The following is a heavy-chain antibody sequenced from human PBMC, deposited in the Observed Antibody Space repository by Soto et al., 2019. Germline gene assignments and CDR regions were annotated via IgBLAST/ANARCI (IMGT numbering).Heavy chain of an antibody. CDR2: IYYSGST. CDR1: GGSISSYY. V-gene: IGHV4-59*12. Sequence: SETLSLTCTVSGGSISSYYWSWIRQPPGKGLEWIGYIYYSGSTNYNPSLKSRVTISVDTSKNQFSLKLNSVTAADTAVYYCARERPDGSRLDPWGQGTQVTISS. CDR3: ARERPDGSRLDP. D-gene: IGHD6-13*01. J-gene: IGHJ5*02.